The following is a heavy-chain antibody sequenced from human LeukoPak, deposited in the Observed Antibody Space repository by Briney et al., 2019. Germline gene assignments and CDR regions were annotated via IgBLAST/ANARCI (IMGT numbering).Heavy chain of an antibody. CDR3: AGGGAYGCLDY. V-gene: IGHV4-34*01. J-gene: IGHJ4*02. Sequence: KPSETLSLTRAVHGGSFSGYYWSWIRQPPGKGLEWIGEINNSGSTNYNPSLKSRVTISVDTSKNQFSLKLSAVTAADTAVYYCAGGGAYGCLDYWGQGTLVSVSS. CDR1: GGSFSGYY. CDR2: INNSGST. D-gene: IGHD4-17*01.